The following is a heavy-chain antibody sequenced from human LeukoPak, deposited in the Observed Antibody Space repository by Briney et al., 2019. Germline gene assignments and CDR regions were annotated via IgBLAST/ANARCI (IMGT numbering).Heavy chain of an antibody. Sequence: GGSLRLSCAASGFTFSSYAMSWVRQAPGKGLEWVSSIRVNSGDRHYADPVKGRFTISRDNSKNALYLQMSSLRVDDTAVYYCAKVLPPRGGRSGWYETNDYWGQGTLVTVSS. CDR1: GFTFSSYA. D-gene: IGHD6-19*01. CDR3: AKVLPPRGGRSGWYETNDY. CDR2: IRVNSGDR. J-gene: IGHJ4*02. V-gene: IGHV3-23*01.